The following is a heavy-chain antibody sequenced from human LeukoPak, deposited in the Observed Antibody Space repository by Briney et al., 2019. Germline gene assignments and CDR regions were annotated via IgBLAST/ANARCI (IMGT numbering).Heavy chain of an antibody. Sequence: PSETLSPTCTVSGGSISSYYWSWIRQPPGKGLEWIGYIYYSGSTNYNPSLKSRVTISVDTSKNQFSLKLSSVIAADTAVYYCAREGYCSGGSCYGRYFQHWGQGTLVTVSS. CDR2: IYYSGST. CDR1: GGSISSYY. CDR3: AREGYCSGGSCYGRYFQH. V-gene: IGHV4-59*01. J-gene: IGHJ1*01. D-gene: IGHD2-15*01.